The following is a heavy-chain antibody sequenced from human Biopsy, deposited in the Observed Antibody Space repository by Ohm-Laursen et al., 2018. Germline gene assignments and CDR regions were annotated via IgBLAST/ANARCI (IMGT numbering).Heavy chain of an antibody. J-gene: IGHJ4*02. CDR3: AREGYCSRTSCYPDY. CDR2: INRDGSST. CDR1: GFTFSGYY. Sequence: PLRLSCAASGFTFSGYYMRWVRQAPGKGLVWVSRINRDGSSTTYADSVKGRFTISRDSAKNTLYLQMNSLRAEDTAVYYCAREGYCSRTSCYPDYWGQGTLVTVSS. V-gene: IGHV3-74*01. D-gene: IGHD2-2*01.